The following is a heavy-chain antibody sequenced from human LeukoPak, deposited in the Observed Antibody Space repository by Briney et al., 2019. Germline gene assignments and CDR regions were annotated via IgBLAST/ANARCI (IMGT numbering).Heavy chain of an antibody. CDR1: GFTVSSNY. CDR3: AGESYGSGSYYRGYFDY. V-gene: IGHV3-66*01. J-gene: IGHJ4*02. D-gene: IGHD3-10*01. CDR2: IYSGGST. Sequence: PGGSLRLSCAASGFTVSSNYMSWVRQAPGKGLEWVSVIYSGGSTYYADSVKGRFTISRDNSKNTLYLQMNSLRAEDTAVYYCAGESYGSGSYYRGYFDYWGQGTLVTVSS.